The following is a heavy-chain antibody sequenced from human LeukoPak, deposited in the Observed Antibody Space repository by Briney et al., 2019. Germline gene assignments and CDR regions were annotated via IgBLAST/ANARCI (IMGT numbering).Heavy chain of an antibody. CDR3: ARGALGITMVRGVIYYFDY. J-gene: IGHJ4*02. CDR2: INPNSGGT. Sequence: ASVKVSCTASGYTFTGYYMHWVRQAPGQGLEWMGWINPNSGGTNYAQKFQGRVTMTRDTSISTAYMELSRLRSDDTAVYYCARGALGITMVRGVIYYFDYWGQGTLVTVSS. D-gene: IGHD3-10*01. CDR1: GYTFTGYY. V-gene: IGHV1-2*02.